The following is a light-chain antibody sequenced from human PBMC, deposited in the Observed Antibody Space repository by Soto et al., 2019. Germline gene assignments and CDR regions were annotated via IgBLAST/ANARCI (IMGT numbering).Light chain of an antibody. J-gene: IGKJ2*01. V-gene: IGKV1-5*03. CDR1: QSISSW. CDR2: KAS. CDR3: QQYNS. Sequence: DIQMTQSPSTLSTSVGDRVTITCRASQSISSWLAWYQQKPGKAPKLLIYKASSLESGVPSRFSGSGSGTEFTLTISSLQPDDFATYYCQQYNSFGQGTKLEIK.